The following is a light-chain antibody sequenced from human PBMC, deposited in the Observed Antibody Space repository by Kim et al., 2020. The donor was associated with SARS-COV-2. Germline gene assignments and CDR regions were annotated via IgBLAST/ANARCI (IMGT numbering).Light chain of an antibody. J-gene: IGKJ1*01. CDR1: QSVSSSY. CDR2: GAS. Sequence: APGERATLSCRASQSVSSSYLAWYQQKPGQAPRLLIYGASSRATGIPDRFSGSKSGTDFTLTISRLEPEDFAVYYCQQYGSSPRTFGQGTKVEIK. V-gene: IGKV3-20*01. CDR3: QQYGSSPRT.